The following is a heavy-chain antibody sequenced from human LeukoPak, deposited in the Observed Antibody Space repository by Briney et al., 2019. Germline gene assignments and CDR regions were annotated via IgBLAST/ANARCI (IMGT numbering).Heavy chain of an antibody. CDR3: ARGTRGYSYVPVRNWFDP. V-gene: IGHV4-34*01. J-gene: IGHJ5*02. CDR1: GGSFSGYY. Sequence: SETLSLTCAVYGGSFSGYYWSWIRQPPGKGLEWIGEINHSGSTNYNPSLKSRVTISVDTSKNQFSLKLSSVTAADTAVYYCARGTRGYSYVPVRNWFDPWGQGTLVTVPS. CDR2: INHSGST. D-gene: IGHD5-18*01.